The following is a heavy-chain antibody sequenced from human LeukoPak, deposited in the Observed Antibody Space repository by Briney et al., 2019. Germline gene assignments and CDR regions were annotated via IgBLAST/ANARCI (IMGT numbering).Heavy chain of an antibody. V-gene: IGHV4-4*02. Sequence: SGTLSLTCTVSGGSITSSNWYSWVRQPPGKGLEWIGEVYHSGSTNYNPSLKSRVTISVDESKKQFSLKLASVTAADTAVYYSARSVSGSYGAFDIWGQGTMVTVSS. J-gene: IGHJ3*02. CDR1: GGSITSSNW. D-gene: IGHD1-26*01. CDR2: VYHSGST. CDR3: ARSVSGSYGAFDI.